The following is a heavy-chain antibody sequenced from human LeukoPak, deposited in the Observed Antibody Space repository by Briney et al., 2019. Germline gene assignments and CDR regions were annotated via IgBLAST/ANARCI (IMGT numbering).Heavy chain of an antibody. CDR3: ARPYYYGSGSYGGFDY. CDR1: GFTFSNYA. D-gene: IGHD3-10*01. V-gene: IGHV3-23*01. CDR2: ISDSGGST. J-gene: IGHJ4*02. Sequence: PGVSLRLSCAAAGFTFSNYAMSWVRQARGKGLEWVSAISDSGGSTYDADSVKGRFTISRDNSKNTLYLQMNSLRAEDTAVYYCARPYYYGSGSYGGFDYWGQGTLVTVSS.